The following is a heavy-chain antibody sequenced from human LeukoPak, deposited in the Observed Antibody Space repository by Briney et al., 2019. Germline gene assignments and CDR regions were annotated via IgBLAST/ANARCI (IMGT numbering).Heavy chain of an antibody. Sequence: SETLSLTCTVSGGSISSYYWSWIRQPPGKGLEWIGYIYYSGSTNYNPSLKSRVNISVDTSKNQSSLKLSSVTAADTAVYYCARGPLGIAARPGGGDYWGQGTLVTVSS. D-gene: IGHD6-6*01. CDR3: ARGPLGIAARPGGGDY. J-gene: IGHJ4*02. CDR1: GGSISSYY. V-gene: IGHV4-59*01. CDR2: IYYSGST.